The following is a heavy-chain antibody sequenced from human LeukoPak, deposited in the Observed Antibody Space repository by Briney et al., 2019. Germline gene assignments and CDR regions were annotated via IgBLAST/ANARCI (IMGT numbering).Heavy chain of an antibody. CDR2: IYYSGSA. D-gene: IGHD7-27*01. V-gene: IGHV4-59*01. J-gene: IGHJ3*02. CDR3: ARRWGGRDAFDI. CDR1: GGSISNYY. Sequence: PSETLSLTCNVSGGSISNYYWTWIRQPPGKGLEWIGYIYYSGSANYNPSLKSRVTISVDTSKNQFSLKLSSVTAADTAVYYCARRWGGRDAFDIWGQGTMVTVSS.